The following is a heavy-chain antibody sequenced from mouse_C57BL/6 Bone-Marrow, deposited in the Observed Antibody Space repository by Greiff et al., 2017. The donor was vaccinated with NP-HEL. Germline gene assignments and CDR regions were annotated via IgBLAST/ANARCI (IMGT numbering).Heavy chain of an antibody. CDR1: GFTFSDAW. J-gene: IGHJ4*01. D-gene: IGHD2-5*01. CDR3: TAYSNYPMDY. Sequence: EVQGVESGGGLVQPGGSMKLFCAASGFTFSDAWMDWVRQSPEKGLEWVAEIRNKANNHATYYAESVKGRFTISRDDSKSSVYLQMNSLRAEDTGIYYCTAYSNYPMDYWGQGTSVTVSS. CDR2: IRNKANNHAT. V-gene: IGHV6-6*01.